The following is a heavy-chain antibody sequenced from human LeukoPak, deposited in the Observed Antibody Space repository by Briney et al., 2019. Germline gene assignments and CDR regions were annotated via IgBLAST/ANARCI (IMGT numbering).Heavy chain of an antibody. CDR2: INPNSGGT. D-gene: IGHD3-3*01. CDR3: ASAWGSYDFWSGYYRSEFDY. CDR1: GYTFTGYY. Sequence: ASVKVSCKASGYTFTGYYMHWVRQAPGQGLEWMGRINPNSGGTNYAQKFQGRVTMTRDTSISTAYMELSSLRSEDTAVYYCASAWGSYDFWSGYYRSEFDYWGQGTLVTVSS. J-gene: IGHJ4*02. V-gene: IGHV1-2*06.